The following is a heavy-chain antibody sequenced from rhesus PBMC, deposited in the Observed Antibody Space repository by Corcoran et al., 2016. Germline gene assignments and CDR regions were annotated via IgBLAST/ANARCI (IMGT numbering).Heavy chain of an antibody. Sequence: EVQLVESGGAVAQPGGSLRLSCAASGFTCEDYAMHWVRQAPGKGLEWVSRISWNSGTIYYADSVKGLFTIPRSNAKNSLFLQMDRLRAVDPAVYYCTRGYSYNSFDYWGQGVLVTVSS. D-gene: IGHD5-12*01. CDR1: GFTCEDYA. J-gene: IGHJ4*01. CDR2: ISWNSGTI. CDR3: TRGYSYNSFDY. V-gene: IGHV3-134*01.